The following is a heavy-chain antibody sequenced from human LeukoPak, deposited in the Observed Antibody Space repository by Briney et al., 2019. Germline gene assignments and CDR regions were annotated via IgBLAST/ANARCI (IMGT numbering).Heavy chain of an antibody. Sequence: TSETLSLTCTVSGGSISSYYWSWIRQPPGKGLEWIGYIYYSGSTNYNPSLKSRVTISVDTSKNQFSLKLSSVTAADTAVYYCARYYYESSGYYVLDYWGQGTLVTVSS. V-gene: IGHV4-59*01. CDR1: GGSISSYY. CDR3: ARYYYESSGYYVLDY. D-gene: IGHD3-22*01. J-gene: IGHJ4*02. CDR2: IYYSGST.